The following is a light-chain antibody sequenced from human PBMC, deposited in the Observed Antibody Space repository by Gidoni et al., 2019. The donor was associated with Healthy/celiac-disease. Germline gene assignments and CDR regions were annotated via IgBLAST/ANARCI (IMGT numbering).Light chain of an antibody. V-gene: IGKV1-5*01. CDR2: DAS. CDR3: QQYNSY. CDR1: QSISSW. Sequence: DIQMTQSPSTLSASVGDRVTITCRASQSISSWLAWYQQKPGKAPKLLIYDASSLESGVPSRFNGSGSGTEFTLTISSLQPDDFATDYCQQYNSYFGPGTKVDIK. J-gene: IGKJ3*01.